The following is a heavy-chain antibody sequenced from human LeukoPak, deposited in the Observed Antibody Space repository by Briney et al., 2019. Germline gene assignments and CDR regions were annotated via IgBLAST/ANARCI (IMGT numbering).Heavy chain of an antibody. V-gene: IGHV4-61*02. J-gene: IGHJ5*02. Sequence: PSETLSLTCTVSGGSISSGSYYWSWIRQPAGKGLEWIGRIYTSGSTNYNPSLKSRVTMSVDTSKNQFSLKLSSVTAADTAVYYCARIAAAGTNWFDPWGQGTLVTVSS. CDR3: ARIAAAGTNWFDP. CDR1: GGSISSGSYY. D-gene: IGHD6-13*01. CDR2: IYTSGST.